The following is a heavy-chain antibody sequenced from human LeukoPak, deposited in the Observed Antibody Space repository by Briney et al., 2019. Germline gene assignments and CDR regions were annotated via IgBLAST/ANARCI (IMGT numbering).Heavy chain of an antibody. J-gene: IGHJ3*02. CDR2: IYSGGST. V-gene: IGHV3-66*01. Sequence: GALRLSCAASGFTVSSNHMSWVRQAPGKGLEWVSVIYSGGSTYYADSVKGRFTISRDNSKNTLYLQMNSLRAEDTAVYYCARDDSGDRGAFDIWGQGTMVTVSS. CDR1: GFTVSSNH. CDR3: ARDDSGDRGAFDI. D-gene: IGHD7-27*01.